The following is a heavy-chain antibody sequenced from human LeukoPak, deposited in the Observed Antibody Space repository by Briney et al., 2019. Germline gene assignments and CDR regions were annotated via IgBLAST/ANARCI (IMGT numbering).Heavy chain of an antibody. V-gene: IGHV5-10-1*01. Sequence: HGESLKISCKASGYTFTNFWISWVRQMPGKGLEWMGRIDPSDSYTYYSPSFKGHVTISADKSISTAYLQWSGLEASDTAMYYCARHQDSGSHFDYWGQGTLVTVSS. CDR1: GYTFTNFW. CDR3: ARHQDSGSHFDY. D-gene: IGHD3-10*01. CDR2: IDPSDSYT. J-gene: IGHJ4*02.